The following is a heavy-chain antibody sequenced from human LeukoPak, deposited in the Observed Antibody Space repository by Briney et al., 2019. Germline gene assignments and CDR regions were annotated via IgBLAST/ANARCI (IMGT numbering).Heavy chain of an antibody. Sequence: TTSQTLSLTCTVSGGSISSGGYYWSWIRQHPGKGLEWIGYIYYSGSTYYNPSLKSRVTISVDTSKNQFSLKLSSVTAADTAVYYCAREVWVGDYENGMDVWGQGTTVTVSS. D-gene: IGHD4-17*01. V-gene: IGHV4-31*03. J-gene: IGHJ6*02. CDR2: IYYSGST. CDR3: AREVWVGDYENGMDV. CDR1: GGSISSGGYY.